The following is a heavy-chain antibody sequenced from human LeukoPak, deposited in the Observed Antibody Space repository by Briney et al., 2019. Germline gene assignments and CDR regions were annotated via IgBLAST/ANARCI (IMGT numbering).Heavy chain of an antibody. V-gene: IGHV3-23*01. CDR3: AKNGDRGAYCTGGACYPYFYYYMDV. CDR1: GFSISTNA. D-gene: IGHD2-8*02. J-gene: IGHJ6*03. CDR2: ITVSGDVT. Sequence: GGSLRLSCAASGFSISTNAMTWVRQAPGKGLEWVSSITVSGDVTYYADSVKGRFTISRDNSKNILYLQMNSLRAEDTAIYYCAKNGDRGAYCTGGACYPYFYYYMDVWGKGTTVTI.